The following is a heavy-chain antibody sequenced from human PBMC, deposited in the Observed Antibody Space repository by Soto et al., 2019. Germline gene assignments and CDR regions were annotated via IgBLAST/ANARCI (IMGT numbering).Heavy chain of an antibody. CDR2: FFVGGNT. CDR1: GGSIGSTTYY. D-gene: IGHD5-12*01. J-gene: IGHJ4*02. V-gene: IGHV4-39*07. CDR3: ARGYSFSAHFFDY. Sequence: SETLSLTCTVSGGSIGSTTYYWGWMRQPPGKGLEWIASFFVGGNTYYNPSLKSRVTISVDTSKNQFSLKLSSVTAADTAVFYCARGYSFSAHFFDYWGQGALVTVSS.